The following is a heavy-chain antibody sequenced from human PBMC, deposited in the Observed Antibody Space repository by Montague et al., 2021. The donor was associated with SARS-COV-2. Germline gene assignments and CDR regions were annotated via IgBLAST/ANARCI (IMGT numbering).Heavy chain of an antibody. V-gene: IGHV4-4*09. CDR3: ARRGYYDSAGYHWHLDL. J-gene: IGHJ2*01. D-gene: IGHD3-22*01. CDR1: GGSINDHY. Sequence: SETLSLTCTVSGGSINDHYRSWIRQSPGKGLEWIGYISSNGKTNYNPSLKSRVTLSVDASRNEFSLKLDSVTAADTAVYFCARRGYYDSAGYHWHLDLWGRGMLVTVSS. CDR2: ISSNGKT.